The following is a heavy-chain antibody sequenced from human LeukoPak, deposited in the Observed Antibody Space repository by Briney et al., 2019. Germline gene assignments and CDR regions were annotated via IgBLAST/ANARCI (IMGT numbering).Heavy chain of an antibody. Sequence: AGNLRFYCAASRFTFSSYARHRHRQAPGKELEWVAVISYDGSNKYYADSVRGRFTISRDNSKNTLYLQMNSLRAEDTAVYYSARGIAVAGRGGWFDPWGQGTLVTVSS. V-gene: IGHV3-30*04. CDR2: ISYDGSNK. CDR3: ARGIAVAGRGGWFDP. CDR1: RFTFSSYA. D-gene: IGHD6-19*01. J-gene: IGHJ5*02.